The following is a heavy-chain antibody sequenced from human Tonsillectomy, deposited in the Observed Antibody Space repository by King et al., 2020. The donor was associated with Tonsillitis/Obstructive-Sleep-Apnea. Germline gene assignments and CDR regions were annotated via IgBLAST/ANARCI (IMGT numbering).Heavy chain of an antibody. CDR2: ISSSSSTR. CDR1: GFTFSYYS. Sequence: VQLVESGGGLVQPGGSLRLSCAASGFTFSYYSMNWVRQAPGKGLEWVSYISSSSSTRYYADSVKGRFTISRDNAKNSLYLQMNSLRDEDTAVYYCARGLPAATLYYYYYYMDVWGKGTTVTVSS. J-gene: IGHJ6*03. CDR3: ARGLPAATLYYYYYYMDV. V-gene: IGHV3-48*02. D-gene: IGHD2-2*01.